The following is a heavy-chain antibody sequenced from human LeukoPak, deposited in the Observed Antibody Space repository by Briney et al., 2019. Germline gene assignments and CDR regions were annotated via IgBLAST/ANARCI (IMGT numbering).Heavy chain of an antibody. Sequence: SETLSLTCAVSGYSINSDYYWGWIRQPSGKGLEWIGHIYHSGNTNYNSSLKSRVTISVDTSKNQFSLNLRSVTAADTAVYYCVRDGDKLFQHWGQGTLVTVSS. CDR1: GYSINSDYY. V-gene: IGHV4-38-2*02. J-gene: IGHJ1*01. CDR2: IYHSGNT. D-gene: IGHD3-3*01. CDR3: VRDGDKLFQH.